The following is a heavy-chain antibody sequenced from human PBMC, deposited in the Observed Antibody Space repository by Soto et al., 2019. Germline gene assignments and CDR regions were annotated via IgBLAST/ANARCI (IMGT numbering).Heavy chain of an antibody. D-gene: IGHD6-13*01. CDR1: GDIVSSNSAA. CDR2: TYYRSKWYN. J-gene: IGHJ6*02. CDR3: AHTVFEGSSWRALVYCGMDV. V-gene: IGHV6-1*01. Sequence: TLSLTCAISGDIVSSNSAAWNWIRQSPSRGLEWLGRTYYRSKWYNDYAVSVKSRITITKDTSKNQVVLTMTNMDPVDTATYYCAHTVFEGSSWRALVYCGMDVWGQGTTVTVSS.